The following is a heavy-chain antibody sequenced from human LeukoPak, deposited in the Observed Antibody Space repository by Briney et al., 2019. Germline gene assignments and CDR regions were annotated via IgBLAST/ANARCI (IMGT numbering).Heavy chain of an antibody. D-gene: IGHD6-19*01. V-gene: IGHV3-20*04. J-gene: IGHJ6*02. Sequence: GGSLRLSCAASGFTFDDYGMSWVRQAPGKGLEWVSGINWNSGSIGYADSVKGRFTISRDNAKNSLYLQMNSLRAEDTALYYCAKADLAVAGANYYYYGMDVWGQGTTVTVSS. CDR3: AKADLAVAGANYYYYGMDV. CDR1: GFTFDDYG. CDR2: INWNSGSI.